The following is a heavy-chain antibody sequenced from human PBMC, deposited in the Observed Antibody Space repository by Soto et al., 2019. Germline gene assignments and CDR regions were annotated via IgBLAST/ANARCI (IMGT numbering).Heavy chain of an antibody. D-gene: IGHD5-18*01. J-gene: IGHJ6*02. V-gene: IGHV3-30*18. CDR1: GFTFSSYG. Sequence: QVQLVESGGGVVQPGRSLRLSCAASGFTFSSYGMHWVRQAPGKGLEWVAVISYDGSNKYYADSVKGRFTISRDNSKNTLYLQMNSLRAEDTAVYYCAKEVRYSYGPHYYYYYGMDVWGQGTTVTVSS. CDR2: ISYDGSNK. CDR3: AKEVRYSYGPHYYYYYGMDV.